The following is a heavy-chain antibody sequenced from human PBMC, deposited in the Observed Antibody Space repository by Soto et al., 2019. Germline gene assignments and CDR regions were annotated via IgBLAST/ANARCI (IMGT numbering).Heavy chain of an antibody. D-gene: IGHD3-22*01. CDR2: ISGSGGST. CDR3: AEANYYDSSVVYYYYYGMDV. Sequence: GGSLRLSCAASGFTFSSYAMSWVRQAPGKGLEWVSAISGSGGSTYYADSVKGRFTISRDNSKNTLYLQMNSLRAEDTAVYYCAEANYYDSSVVYYYYYGMDVWGQGTTVTVSS. V-gene: IGHV3-23*01. CDR1: GFTFSSYA. J-gene: IGHJ6*02.